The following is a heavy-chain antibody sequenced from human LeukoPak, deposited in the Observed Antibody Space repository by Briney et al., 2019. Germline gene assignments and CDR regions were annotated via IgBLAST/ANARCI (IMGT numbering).Heavy chain of an antibody. Sequence: SGTLSLTCAVSGGSISSSNWWSWVRPPPGKGLEWIGEIYHSGSTNYNPSLKSRVTISVDKSKNQFSLKLSSVTAADTAVYYCARDPGYSGSYGYYFDYWGLGTLVTVSS. CDR2: IYHSGST. J-gene: IGHJ4*02. V-gene: IGHV4-4*02. D-gene: IGHD1-26*01. CDR1: GGSISSSNW. CDR3: ARDPGYSGSYGYYFDY.